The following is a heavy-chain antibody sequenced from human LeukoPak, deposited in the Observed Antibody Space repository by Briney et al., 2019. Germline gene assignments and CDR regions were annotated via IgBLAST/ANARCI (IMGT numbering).Heavy chain of an antibody. CDR2: IYYSGST. CDR3: AGRYSSLFDY. J-gene: IGHJ4*02. CDR1: GGSISSYY. V-gene: IGHV4-59*01. Sequence: SETLSLTCTVSGGSISSYYWSWIRQPPGKGLEWIGYIYYSGSTNYNPSLKSRVTISVDTSKNQFSLKLSSVTAADTAVYYCAGRYSSLFDYWGQGTLVTVSP. D-gene: IGHD6-6*01.